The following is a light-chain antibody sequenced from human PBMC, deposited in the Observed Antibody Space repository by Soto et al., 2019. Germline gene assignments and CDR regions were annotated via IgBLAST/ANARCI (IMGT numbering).Light chain of an antibody. CDR3: QQYNTYSPLT. V-gene: IGKV1-5*03. Sequence: STLSPSVGDRVTITCRASQSIGIWLAWYQQKPGKAPKLLIYKASTLESGVPSRFSGSGSGTEFTLTISSLQLDDFATYYCQQYNTYSPLTFSGGTKVDIK. CDR2: KAS. CDR1: QSIGIW. J-gene: IGKJ4*02.